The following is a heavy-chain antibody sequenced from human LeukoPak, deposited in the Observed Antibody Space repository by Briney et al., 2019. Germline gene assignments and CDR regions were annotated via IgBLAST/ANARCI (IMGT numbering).Heavy chain of an antibody. D-gene: IGHD2-21*02. CDR3: ARGNGGYSFDY. CDR2: INASGGSA. CDR1: RYTFTIYY. J-gene: IGHJ4*02. Sequence: ASVTVSFTSSRYTFTIYYMPWVRQPPGQGLEWMGIINASGGSATYAQKFQGRVTMTRDTSTSTVYMELSSLRSEDTAVYYCARGNGGYSFDYWGQGTLVTVSS. V-gene: IGHV1-46*01.